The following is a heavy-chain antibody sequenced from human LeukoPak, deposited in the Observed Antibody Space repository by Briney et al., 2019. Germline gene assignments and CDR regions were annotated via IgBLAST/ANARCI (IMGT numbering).Heavy chain of an antibody. D-gene: IGHD6-19*01. V-gene: IGHV4-39*01. Sequence: SETLSLTCTVSGGSIRSSSYYWGWIRQPPGKGLEWIGSIYYSGSTYYNVSLKSRGTISVDTSKNQFSLKLNSVTAADTAVYFCARQVVAVAGTGYFDYWGQGTLVTVSS. CDR3: ARQVVAVAGTGYFDY. CDR2: IYYSGST. J-gene: IGHJ4*02. CDR1: GGSIRSSSYY.